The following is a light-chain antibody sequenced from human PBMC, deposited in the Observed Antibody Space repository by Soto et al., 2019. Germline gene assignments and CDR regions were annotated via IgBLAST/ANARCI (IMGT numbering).Light chain of an antibody. Sequence: DIQLTQSQSFLSASVGDIVTITFRASQGISSYLAWYQQKPGKAPKLLIYAASTLQSGVPSRFSGSGSGTEFTLTISSLQPEDFATYYCQQLNSYPLTFGGGTKVDI. V-gene: IGKV1-9*01. J-gene: IGKJ4*01. CDR1: QGISSY. CDR2: AAS. CDR3: QQLNSYPLT.